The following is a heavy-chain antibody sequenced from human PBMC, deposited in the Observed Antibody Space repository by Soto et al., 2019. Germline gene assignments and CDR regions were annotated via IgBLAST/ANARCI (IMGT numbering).Heavy chain of an antibody. CDR2: ISDDGSNT. J-gene: IGHJ2*01. Sequence: RLSCAASGFTFSSYGMRWFRQASGKGLEWVSGISDDGSNTHYADSVKGRFTISRDNSKNTLYLQMNSLRAEDTAVYNCAKEPVGPDWYFDLWGRGT. V-gene: IGHV3-33*06. CDR3: AKEPVGPDWYFDL. CDR1: GFTFSSYG.